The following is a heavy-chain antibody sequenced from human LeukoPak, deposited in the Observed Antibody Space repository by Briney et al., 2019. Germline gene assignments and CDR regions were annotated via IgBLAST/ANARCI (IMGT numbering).Heavy chain of an antibody. CDR1: GYSFTSYW. CDR2: IDPSDSYT. J-gene: IGHJ4*02. Sequence: GESLKISCKGSGYSFTSYWISWVRQMPGKGLEWMGRIDPSDSYTNYSPSFQGHATISADKSISTAYLQWSSLKASDTAMYYCAAFRYCSGGSCYHADNWGQGTLVTVSS. V-gene: IGHV5-10-1*01. D-gene: IGHD2-15*01. CDR3: AAFRYCSGGSCYHADN.